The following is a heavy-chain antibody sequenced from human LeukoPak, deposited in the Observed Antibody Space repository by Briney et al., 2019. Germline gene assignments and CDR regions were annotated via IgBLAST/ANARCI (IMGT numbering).Heavy chain of an antibody. Sequence: ASVKVSCKASGYTFTSYGISWVRQAPGQGLEWMGWISAYNGNTNYAQKLQGRVTMTTDTSTSTAYMELSSLRSEDTAVYYCALTSSSSWYHYYYYGMDVWGQGTTVTVSS. CDR1: GYTFTSYG. V-gene: IGHV1-18*01. CDR3: ALTSSSSWYHYYYYGMDV. J-gene: IGHJ6*02. D-gene: IGHD6-13*01. CDR2: ISAYNGNT.